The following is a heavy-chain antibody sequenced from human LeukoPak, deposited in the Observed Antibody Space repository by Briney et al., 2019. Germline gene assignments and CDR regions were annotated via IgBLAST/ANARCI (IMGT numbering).Heavy chain of an antibody. CDR1: GGSISSYY. J-gene: IGHJ1*01. Sequence: PSETLSLTCTVSGGSISSYYWSWIRQPPGKGLEWIGYIYYSGSTNYNPSLKSRVTISVDTSKNQFSLKLSSVTAADMALYYCARGNSYYDSSGYFPWESFQHWGQGTLVTVSS. CDR3: ARGNSYYDSSGYFPWESFQH. D-gene: IGHD3-22*01. CDR2: IYYSGST. V-gene: IGHV4-59*01.